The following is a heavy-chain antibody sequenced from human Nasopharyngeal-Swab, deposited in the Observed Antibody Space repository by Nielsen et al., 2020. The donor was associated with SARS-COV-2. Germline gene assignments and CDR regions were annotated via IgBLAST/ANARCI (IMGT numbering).Heavy chain of an antibody. Sequence: GGSLRLSCAASGFTFDDYAMHWVRQAPGKGLEWVSGISWNSGSIGYADSVKGRFTISRDNAKNSLYLQMNSLRAEDTAVYYCAREIWSGSSLDYWGQGTLVTVSS. CDR1: GFTFDDYA. J-gene: IGHJ4*02. V-gene: IGHV3-9*01. CDR2: ISWNSGSI. D-gene: IGHD1-26*01. CDR3: AREIWSGSSLDY.